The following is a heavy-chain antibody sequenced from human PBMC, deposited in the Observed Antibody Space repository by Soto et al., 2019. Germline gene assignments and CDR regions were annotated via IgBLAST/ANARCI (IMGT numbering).Heavy chain of an antibody. CDR1: GDSISNYY. Sequence: SETLSLTCTVSGDSISNYYCSWIRQPAGKGLEWIGRIYTTGSTNYNPSLKSRVTMSVDTSKRQFSLKLSSVTAADTAVYYCARAYSYGDTFDYWGQGILVTVSS. J-gene: IGHJ4*02. CDR3: ARAYSYGDTFDY. D-gene: IGHD5-18*01. CDR2: IYTTGST. V-gene: IGHV4-4*07.